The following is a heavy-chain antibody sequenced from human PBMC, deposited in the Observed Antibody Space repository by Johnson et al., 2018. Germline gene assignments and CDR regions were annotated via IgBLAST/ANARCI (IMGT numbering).Heavy chain of an antibody. V-gene: IGHV3-74*02. D-gene: IGHD2-15*01. CDR2: ISSGGSST. CDR3: ARGSDPTYPYTVDP. J-gene: IGHJ5*02. CDR1: GFTFSSYW. Sequence: VQLVESGGGLVQPGGSLSLSCAASGFTFSSYWLHWVRQAAGKGLVWVSRISSGGSSTTYADSVKGRVSVSRDNAEKTLSLQMTSLRVEDTAVYFCARGSDPTYPYTVDPWGQGTLVTVSS.